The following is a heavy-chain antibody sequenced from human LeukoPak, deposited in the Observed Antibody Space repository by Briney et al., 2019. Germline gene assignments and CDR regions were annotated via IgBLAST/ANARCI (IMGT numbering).Heavy chain of an antibody. D-gene: IGHD3-9*01. Sequence: ASVKVSCKASGYTFTGYYMHWVRQAPGQGLEWMGWISAYNGNTNYAQKLQGRVTMITDTSTSTAYMELRSLRSDDTAVYYCAISRNILTGYLDWGQGTLVTVSS. J-gene: IGHJ4*02. CDR1: GYTFTGYY. CDR3: AISRNILTGYLD. V-gene: IGHV1-18*04. CDR2: ISAYNGNT.